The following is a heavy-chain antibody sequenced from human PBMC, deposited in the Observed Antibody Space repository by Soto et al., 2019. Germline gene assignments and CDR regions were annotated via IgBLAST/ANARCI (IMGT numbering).Heavy chain of an antibody. CDR2: IYYSGST. Sequence: SETLSLTCTVCGGSISSSSYYWGWIRQPPGKGLEWIGSIYYSGSTYYNPSLKSRVTISVDTSKNQFSLKLSSVTAADTAVYYCARGGYDYAYYYYGMDVWGQGTTVTVSS. V-gene: IGHV4-39*07. CDR1: GGSISSSSYY. D-gene: IGHD5-12*01. J-gene: IGHJ6*02. CDR3: ARGGYDYAYYYYGMDV.